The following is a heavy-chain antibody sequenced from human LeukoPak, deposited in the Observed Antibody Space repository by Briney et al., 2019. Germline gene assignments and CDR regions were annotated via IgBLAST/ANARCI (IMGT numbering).Heavy chain of an antibody. CDR3: ASLIAAGCFDH. CDR1: GGSISSSNYS. D-gene: IGHD6-13*01. J-gene: IGHJ4*02. V-gene: IGHV4-39*01. Sequence: SETLSLTCTVSGGSISSSNYSWGWIRQPPGKGLEWIGVIYHSGGTYYNPSLKSRLTMSVDTSKNQFSLKLSSVTATDTAVYYCASLIAAGCFDHWGQGTLVTVSS. CDR2: IYHSGGT.